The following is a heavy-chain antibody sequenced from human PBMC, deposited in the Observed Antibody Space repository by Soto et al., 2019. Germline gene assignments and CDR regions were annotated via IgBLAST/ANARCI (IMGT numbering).Heavy chain of an antibody. Sequence: QVQLVESGGGVVQPGRSLRLSCAASGFTFSSSGMHWVRQAPGKGLEWVAVISYDGSRKSSADSVRGRFTISRDNSKNTLNLQMTSLRAEDTAVYYCAKDHGYYYYGMDVWGQGTTVTVSS. V-gene: IGHV3-30*18. CDR1: GFTFSSSG. CDR2: ISYDGSRK. CDR3: AKDHGYYYYGMDV. J-gene: IGHJ6*02.